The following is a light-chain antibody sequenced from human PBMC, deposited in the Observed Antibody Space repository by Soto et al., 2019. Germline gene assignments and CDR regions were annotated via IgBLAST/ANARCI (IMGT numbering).Light chain of an antibody. Sequence: EIVMTQSPATLSLSPGERATLSCRASQSVGKYLVWYQQKPGQAPRLLIYDASNRATGIPARFSGSGSGTDFTLTISSLEPEDLAVYYCQQRGNRPPWTFCQGTKVEIK. J-gene: IGKJ1*01. CDR1: QSVGKY. CDR3: QQRGNRPPWT. V-gene: IGKV3-11*01. CDR2: DAS.